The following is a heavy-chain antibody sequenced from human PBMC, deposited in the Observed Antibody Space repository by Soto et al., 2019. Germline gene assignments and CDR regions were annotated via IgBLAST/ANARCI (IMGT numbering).Heavy chain of an antibody. J-gene: IGHJ6*02. CDR2: INPHSGST. Sequence: GASVKVSCKASGFSSTINYFYWVRQAPGQGLEWMGWINPHSGSTKYAQKFQAGVSLTRDTSINTVYMEIQGLRSDDTAVYYCARGSFSTSRGGIDLWGQGTTVTVSS. CDR1: GFSSTINY. CDR3: ARGSFSTSRGGIDL. D-gene: IGHD3-16*02. V-gene: IGHV1-2*02.